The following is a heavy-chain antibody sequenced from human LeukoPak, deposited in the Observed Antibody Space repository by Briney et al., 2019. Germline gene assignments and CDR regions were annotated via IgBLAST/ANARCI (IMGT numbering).Heavy chain of an antibody. CDR2: IYYSGST. J-gene: IGHJ5*02. V-gene: IGHV4-31*03. Sequence: PSQTLSLTCTVSGGSISSGCYYWSWMRPHPGKGLEWIGYIYYSGSTYYNPSLKSRVTISVDTSKNQFSLKLSSVTAADTAVYYCASMGNGRMKTDWFDPWGQGTLVTVSS. CDR1: GGSISSGCYY. D-gene: IGHD1-1*01. CDR3: ASMGNGRMKTDWFDP.